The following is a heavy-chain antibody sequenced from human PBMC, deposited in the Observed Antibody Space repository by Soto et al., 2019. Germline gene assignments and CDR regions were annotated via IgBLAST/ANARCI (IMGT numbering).Heavy chain of an antibody. CDR2: IKTRADGGTA. Sequence: EVQLVESGGGLVKPGESLTLSCAASGFTFSNAWMSWVRQAPGKGLEWVGRIKTRADGGTADYAAPVQVRFTISRDDLTNTLYLYMNSLKTEDTAVYYCTTDIRWELPPSDHWGQGTLVTVSS. CDR3: TTDIRWELPPSDH. D-gene: IGHD1-26*01. CDR1: GFTFSNAW. J-gene: IGHJ4*02. V-gene: IGHV3-15*01.